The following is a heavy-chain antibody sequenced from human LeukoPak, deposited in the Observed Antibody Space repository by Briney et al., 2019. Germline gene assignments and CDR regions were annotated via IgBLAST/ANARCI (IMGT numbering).Heavy chain of an antibody. CDR2: ISGSSTYT. J-gene: IGHJ4*02. Sequence: PGGSLRLSCASSGFTFSDYYMSWIRQAPGKGLEWVSHISGSSTYTNYADSVKGRFTISRDSANNSPYLQMNSLTAEDTAVFYCARVGSRGYYFDYWGQGTLVSVSS. CDR1: GFTFSDYY. D-gene: IGHD1-26*01. CDR3: ARVGSRGYYFDY. V-gene: IGHV3-11*06.